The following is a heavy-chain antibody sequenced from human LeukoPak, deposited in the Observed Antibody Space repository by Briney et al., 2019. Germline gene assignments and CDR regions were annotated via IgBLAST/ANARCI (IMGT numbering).Heavy chain of an antibody. Sequence: GGSLRLSCAASGFTFSSYGVHWVRQAPGKGLEWVAVIWYDGSNKYYADSVKGRFTISRDNSKNTLYLQMNSLRAEDTAVYYCARETAFFNCGYYYGGYFDYWGQGTLATVSS. D-gene: IGHD3-22*01. CDR3: ARETAFFNCGYYYGGYFDY. J-gene: IGHJ4*02. CDR2: IWYDGSNK. V-gene: IGHV3-33*01. CDR1: GFTFSSYG.